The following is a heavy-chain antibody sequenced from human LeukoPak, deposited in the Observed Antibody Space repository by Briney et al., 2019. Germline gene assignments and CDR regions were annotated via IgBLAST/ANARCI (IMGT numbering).Heavy chain of an antibody. CDR3: AREGDGQAYYYDSSGYFDY. CDR2: IYTTGST. D-gene: IGHD3-22*01. V-gene: IGHV4-61*02. J-gene: IGHJ4*02. Sequence: SETLSLTCTVSGGSISSGSYYWSWIRQPAGKGLDWIGRIYTTGSTSYNPSLKSRVTISVDTSKNQFSLKLSSVTAADTAVYYCAREGDGQAYYYDSSGYFDYWGQGTLVTVSS. CDR1: GGSISSGSYY.